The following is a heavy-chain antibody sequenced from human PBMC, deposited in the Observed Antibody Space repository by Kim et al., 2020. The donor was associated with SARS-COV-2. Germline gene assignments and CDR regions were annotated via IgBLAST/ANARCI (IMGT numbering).Heavy chain of an antibody. J-gene: IGHJ4*02. CDR2: IRYTGST. CDR1: GASITSHGYY. D-gene: IGHD1-26*01. Sequence: SETLSLTCSVSGASITSHGYYWTWIRQHPGQGLQWIGYIRYTGSTYYNPSLTSRVTISVDKSRNQFSLSLTSVSAADTAFYYCGSQRDGTVGVQEWGQGTLVTVS. V-gene: IGHV4-31*03. CDR3: GSQRDGTVGVQE.